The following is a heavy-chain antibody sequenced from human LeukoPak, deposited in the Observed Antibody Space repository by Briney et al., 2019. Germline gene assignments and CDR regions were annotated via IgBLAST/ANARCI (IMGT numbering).Heavy chain of an antibody. D-gene: IGHD3-10*01. CDR2: IKQDGSEK. J-gene: IGHJ5*02. V-gene: IGHV3-7*01. CDR1: GFTFSSHW. Sequence: GGSLRLSCAASGFTFSSHWMSWVRQAPGKGLEWVANIKQDGSEKYYVDSVKGRFTISRDNANNSLYLQMNSLRAEDTAVYYCARRITMVRGVLYNWFDPWGQGTLVTVSS. CDR3: ARRITMVRGVLYNWFDP.